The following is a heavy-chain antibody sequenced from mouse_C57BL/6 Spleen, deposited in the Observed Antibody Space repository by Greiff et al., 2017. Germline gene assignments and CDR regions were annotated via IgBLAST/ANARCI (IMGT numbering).Heavy chain of an antibody. Sequence: VHVKQSGPELVKPGDSVKISCKASGYSFTGYFMNWVMQSHGKSLEWIGRINPYNGDTFYNQKFKGKATLTVDKSSSTAHMELRSLTSEDSAVYYCARDYGAYWGQGTLVTVSA. V-gene: IGHV1-20*01. J-gene: IGHJ3*01. CDR2: INPYNGDT. D-gene: IGHD1-1*02. CDR1: GYSFTGYF. CDR3: ARDYGAY.